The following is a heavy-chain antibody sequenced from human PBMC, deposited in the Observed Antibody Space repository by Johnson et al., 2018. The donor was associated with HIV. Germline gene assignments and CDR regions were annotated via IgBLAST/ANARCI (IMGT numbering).Heavy chain of an antibody. CDR2: IGTAGDT. D-gene: IGHD5-24*01. Sequence: VQLVESGGDWVQPGGSLRLSCAASGFTFSIYDMHWVRQPTGKGLEWVSAIGTAGDTYYAASVRGRFTIYREKAKNSLYLQMISLRAEDTAVYYCARAGWLQSRVDAFDIWGQGTMVTVSS. CDR3: ARAGWLQSRVDAFDI. V-gene: IGHV3-13*01. J-gene: IGHJ3*02. CDR1: GFTFSIYD.